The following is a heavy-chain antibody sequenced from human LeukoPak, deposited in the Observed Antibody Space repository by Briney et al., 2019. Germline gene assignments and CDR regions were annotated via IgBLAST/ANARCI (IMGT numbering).Heavy chain of an antibody. V-gene: IGHV3-7*01. CDR1: GFTFSSYW. CDR2: IKQDGSEK. Sequence: GGSLRLSCAASGFTFSSYWMSWVRQAPGKGLEWVTNIKQDGSEKYYVDSVKGRFTISKDNAKNSLYLQMNSLRAEDTAVCYCASVPIRWLQFDYWGQGTLVTVSS. J-gene: IGHJ4*02. D-gene: IGHD5-24*01. CDR3: ASVPIRWLQFDY.